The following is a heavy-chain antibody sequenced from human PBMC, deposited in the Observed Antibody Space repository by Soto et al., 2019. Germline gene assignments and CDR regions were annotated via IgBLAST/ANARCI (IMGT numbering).Heavy chain of an antibody. J-gene: IGHJ6*02. V-gene: IGHV4-4*02. CDR1: GGSISSSNC. CDR3: ARVEGRFYYGMDV. CDR2: IYHSGST. Sequence: QVQLQESGPGLVKPSGTLSLTCAVSGGSISSSNCWSWVRQPPGKGLEWIGDIYHSGSTNYNTSRTSRVTISVDQSKNELSLKMSSVTAADTAVYSCARVEGRFYYGMDVWGQGTTVTVSS.